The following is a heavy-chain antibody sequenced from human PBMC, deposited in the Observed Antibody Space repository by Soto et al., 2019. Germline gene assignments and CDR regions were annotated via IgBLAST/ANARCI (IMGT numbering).Heavy chain of an antibody. V-gene: IGHV3-21*01. J-gene: IGHJ6*03. CDR1: GFTFSSYS. CDR3: ARCKRDYDILTGYLDYYYMDV. Sequence: GGSLRLSCAASGFTFSSYSMNWVRQAPGKGLEWVSSISSSSSYIYYADSVKGRFTISRDNAKNSLYLQMNSLRAEDTAVYYCARCKRDYDILTGYLDYYYMDVWGKGTTVTVSS. CDR2: ISSSSSYI. D-gene: IGHD3-9*01.